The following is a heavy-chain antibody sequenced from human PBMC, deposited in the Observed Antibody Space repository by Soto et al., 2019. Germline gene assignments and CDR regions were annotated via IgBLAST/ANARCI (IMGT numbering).Heavy chain of an antibody. V-gene: IGHV3-48*02. J-gene: IGHJ6*02. D-gene: IGHD6-19*01. CDR3: ARDEGYSSGLSYGMDV. Sequence: PGGSLRLSCAASGFTFSSYSMNWVRQAPGKGLEWVSYISSSSSTIYYADSVKGRFTISRDNAKNSLYLQMNSLRDEDTAVYYCARDEGYSSGLSYGMDVWGQGTTVTVSS. CDR2: ISSSSSTI. CDR1: GFTFSSYS.